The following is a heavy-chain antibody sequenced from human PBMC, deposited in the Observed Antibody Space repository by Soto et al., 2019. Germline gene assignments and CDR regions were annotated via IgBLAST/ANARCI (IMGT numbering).Heavy chain of an antibody. Sequence: ASVKVSCKASGYTFTSYGISWVRQAPGQGLEWMGWISAYIGNTNYAQKLQGRVTMTTDKSTSTAYMELSSLRSEDTAVYYCARRNIAAAGNPYYYYGMDVWGKGTTVTVSS. V-gene: IGHV1-18*01. CDR3: ARRNIAAAGNPYYYYGMDV. D-gene: IGHD6-13*01. J-gene: IGHJ6*04. CDR1: GYTFTSYG. CDR2: ISAYIGNT.